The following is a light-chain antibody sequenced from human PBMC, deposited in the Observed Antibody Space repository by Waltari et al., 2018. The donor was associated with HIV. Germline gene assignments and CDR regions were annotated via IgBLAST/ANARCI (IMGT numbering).Light chain of an antibody. CDR1: ASDIGYFAY. CDR3: CSYAGTYTYV. V-gene: IGLV2-11*01. J-gene: IGLJ1*01. CDR2: EVM. Sequence: QSALTQPRSVSGSPGQSVTISCTGTASDIGYFAYVSSYQQYPGKAPKVRIYEVMQRPSRAPVRFPASKSGITASLTISGRQEGDDADYYGCSYAGTYTYVFGSGTTVTVL.